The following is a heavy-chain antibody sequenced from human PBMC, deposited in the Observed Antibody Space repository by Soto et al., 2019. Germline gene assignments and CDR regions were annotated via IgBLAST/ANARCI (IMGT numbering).Heavy chain of an antibody. V-gene: IGHV3-7*05. J-gene: IGHJ1*01. CDR1: GFTFSSYW. D-gene: IGHD6-13*01. CDR3: ARGVSSWSAEYFQH. Sequence: GGSLRLSCAASGFTFSSYWMSWVRQAPGKGLEWVANIKQDGSEKYYVDSVKGRFTISRDNAKNSLYLQMNSLRAEDTAVYYCARGVSSWSAEYFQHWGQGTLVTVSS. CDR2: IKQDGSEK.